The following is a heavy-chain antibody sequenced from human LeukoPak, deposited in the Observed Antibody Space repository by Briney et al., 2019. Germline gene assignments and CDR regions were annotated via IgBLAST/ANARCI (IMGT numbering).Heavy chain of an antibody. Sequence: SETLCLTCAVYGGSFSGYYWSWIRQPPGKGLEWIGEINHSGSTNYNPSLKSRVTMSVDTSKNQFSLKLSSVTAADTAVYYCASSSWYRGVDYWGQGTLVTVSS. CDR1: GGSFSGYY. CDR2: INHSGST. CDR3: ASSSWYRGVDY. V-gene: IGHV4-34*01. J-gene: IGHJ4*02. D-gene: IGHD6-13*01.